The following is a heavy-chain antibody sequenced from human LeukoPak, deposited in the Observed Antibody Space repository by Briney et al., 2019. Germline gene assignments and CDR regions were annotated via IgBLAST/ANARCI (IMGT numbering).Heavy chain of an antibody. CDR2: ISGSGGST. Sequence: PGGSLRLSCAASGFTFSSYAMAWVRQAPGKGLEWVSAISGSGGSTYYADSVKGRFTISRDNSKNTLYLQMNSLRAEDTAVYYCAKDVGGVYNYFDFWGQGSLVTVSS. CDR3: AKDVGGVYNYFDF. V-gene: IGHV3-23*01. J-gene: IGHJ4*02. CDR1: GFTFSSYA. D-gene: IGHD3-16*01.